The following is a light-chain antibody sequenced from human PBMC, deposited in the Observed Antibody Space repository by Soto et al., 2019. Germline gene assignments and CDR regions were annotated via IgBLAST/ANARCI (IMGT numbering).Light chain of an antibody. CDR2: DSS. J-gene: IGKJ1*01. CDR1: QSVRNQ. Sequence: EIVLTQSPATLSFSPGERATLSCRASQSVRNQLAWYQQKPGQAPRLLIYDSSNRATGIPGRFSGSGSGIQFTLTISSLEPEDFAVYYFQQRSNWPWTFGQGTKVEIK. V-gene: IGKV3-11*01. CDR3: QQRSNWPWT.